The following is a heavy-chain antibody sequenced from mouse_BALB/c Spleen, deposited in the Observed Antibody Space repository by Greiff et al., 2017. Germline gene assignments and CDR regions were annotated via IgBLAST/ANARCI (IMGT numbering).Heavy chain of an antibody. CDR3: ARSGNLGITTGCLAY. CDR1: GYSITSDYA. V-gene: IGHV3-2*02. J-gene: IGHJ3*01. Sequence: EVQLQQSGPGLVKPSQSLSLTCTVTGYSITSDYAWNWIRQFPGNKLEWMGYISYSGSTSYNPSLKSRISITRDTSKNQFFLQLNSVTTEDTATYYCARSGNLGITTGCLAYWGQGTLVTVSA. CDR2: ISYSGST. D-gene: IGHD2-4*01.